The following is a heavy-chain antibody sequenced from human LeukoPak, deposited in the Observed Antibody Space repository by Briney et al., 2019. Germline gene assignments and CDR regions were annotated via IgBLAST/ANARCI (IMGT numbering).Heavy chain of an antibody. Sequence: ASVKVSCKASGYTFTGYYMHWVRQAPGQGLEWMGWINPNSGGTNYAQTFQGRVTMTRDTSINTAYMDLSRLRSDDTAVYYCARGDYDILTGWPYWGQGTLVTVSS. CDR2: INPNSGGT. CDR3: ARGDYDILTGWPY. V-gene: IGHV1-2*02. D-gene: IGHD3-9*01. J-gene: IGHJ4*02. CDR1: GYTFTGYY.